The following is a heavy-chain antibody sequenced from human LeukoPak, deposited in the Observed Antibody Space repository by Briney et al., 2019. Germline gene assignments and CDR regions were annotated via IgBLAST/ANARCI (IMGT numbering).Heavy chain of an antibody. CDR2: LYPSGST. CDR3: ARTAVGSTDYSYFYMDV. J-gene: IGHJ6*03. D-gene: IGHD2-21*01. V-gene: IGHV4-4*07. Sequence: SETLSLTCTVSGASISDYSWNWIRQPAGKGLEWVGRLYPSGSTKYHPSLKSRVSMSVDTSKNQFSLKLNSVTAADTAVYFCARTAVGSTDYSYFYMDVWGKGTTVTISS. CDR1: GASISDYS.